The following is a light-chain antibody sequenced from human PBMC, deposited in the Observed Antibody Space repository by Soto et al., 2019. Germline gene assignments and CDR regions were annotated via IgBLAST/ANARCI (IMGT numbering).Light chain of an antibody. CDR1: QSVSNNY. CDR3: QQYGSSGT. Sequence: VLTQSPGTLSLSPGARPILSCRASQSVSNNYLAWYQQKPGQAPRLLIYGASNRATGIPDRFSGSGSGTDSTLTIRRLQPEDFAVYYCQQYGSSGTFGQGTKLDI. CDR2: GAS. V-gene: IGKV3-20*01. J-gene: IGKJ1*01.